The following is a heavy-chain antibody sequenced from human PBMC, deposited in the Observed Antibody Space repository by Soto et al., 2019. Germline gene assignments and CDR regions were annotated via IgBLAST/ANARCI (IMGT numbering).Heavy chain of an antibody. CDR1: GGSISSGGYY. CDR2: IYYSGST. CDR3: ARAHPVTTVPKYYFDY. J-gene: IGHJ4*02. Sequence: PSETLSLTCTVSGGSISSGGYYWSWIRQHPGKGLEWIGYIYYSGSTYYNPSLKSRVTISVDTSKNQFSLKLSSVTAADTAVYYCARAHPVTTVPKYYFDYWGQGTLVTVSS. V-gene: IGHV4-31*03. D-gene: IGHD4-17*01.